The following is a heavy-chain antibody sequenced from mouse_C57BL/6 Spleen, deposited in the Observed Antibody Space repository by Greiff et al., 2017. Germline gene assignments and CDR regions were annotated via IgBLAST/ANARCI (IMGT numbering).Heavy chain of an antibody. CDR2: ISGGGGNT. J-gene: IGHJ1*03. CDR1: GFTFSSYT. Sequence: EVQVVESGGGLVKPGGSLKLSCAASGFTFSSYTMSWVRQTPEKRLEWVATISGGGGNTYYPDSVKGRFTISRDNAKNTLYLQMSSLRSEDTALYYCARAYYSNYHWYFDVWGTGTTVTVSS. V-gene: IGHV5-9*01. D-gene: IGHD2-5*01. CDR3: ARAYYSNYHWYFDV.